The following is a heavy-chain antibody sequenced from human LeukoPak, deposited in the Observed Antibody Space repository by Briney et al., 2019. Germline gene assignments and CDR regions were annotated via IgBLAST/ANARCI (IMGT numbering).Heavy chain of an antibody. CDR1: GFTFDDYA. CDR3: AGRLPGAFDI. D-gene: IGHD2-15*01. Sequence: GSLRLSCAASGFTFDDYAMHWVRQPPGKGLEWIGYIYYSGSINYNPSLKSRVTISVDTSKNQFSLKLSSVTAADTAVYYCAGRLPGAFDIWGQGTMVTVSS. V-gene: IGHV4-59*01. CDR2: IYYSGSI. J-gene: IGHJ3*02.